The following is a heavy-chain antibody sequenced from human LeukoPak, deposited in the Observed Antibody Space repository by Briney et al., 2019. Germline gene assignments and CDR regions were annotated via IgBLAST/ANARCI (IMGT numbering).Heavy chain of an antibody. CDR1: GGSVSGGSYY. J-gene: IGHJ4*02. CDR2: IYYSGST. V-gene: IGHV4-61*01. D-gene: IGHD5-18*01. Sequence: SGTLSLTCTVSGGSVSGGSYYRSSIRQPPGKGLEWIGYIYYSGSTNYNPSLKSRVTISVDTSKNQFSLKLSSVTAADTAVYYCARGSRGYSYGWGQGTLVTVSS. CDR3: ARGSRGYSYG.